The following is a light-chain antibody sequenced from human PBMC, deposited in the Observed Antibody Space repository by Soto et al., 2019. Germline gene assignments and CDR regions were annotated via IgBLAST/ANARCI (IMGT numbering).Light chain of an antibody. CDR3: QQYNNWPLT. Sequence: EVVMTQSPATLSVSPGERATLSCRASQSVSTSLAWYQQKPGQAPRLLIYGASTRATGIPAWFSGSGSGTEFPLTISSLQSEDFAVYYCQQYNNWPLTFGGGTKVEIK. CDR2: GAS. CDR1: QSVSTS. V-gene: IGKV3-15*01. J-gene: IGKJ4*01.